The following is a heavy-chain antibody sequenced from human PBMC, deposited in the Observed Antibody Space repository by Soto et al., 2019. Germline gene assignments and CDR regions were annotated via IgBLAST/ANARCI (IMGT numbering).Heavy chain of an antibody. D-gene: IGHD6-13*01. CDR1: GFTSSSYS. Sequence: GRSLRLSCAASGFTSSSYSMNWVRQAPGKGLEWVSSISSSSSYIYYADSVKGRFTISRDNAKNSLYLQMNSLRAEDTAVYYCARDRPLSSAAAPWFDYWGQGTLVTVSS. CDR2: ISSSSSYI. J-gene: IGHJ4*02. V-gene: IGHV3-21*01. CDR3: ARDRPLSSAAAPWFDY.